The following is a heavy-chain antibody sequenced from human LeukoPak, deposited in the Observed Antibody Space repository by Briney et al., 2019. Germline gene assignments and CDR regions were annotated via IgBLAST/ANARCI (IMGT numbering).Heavy chain of an antibody. D-gene: IGHD4-23*01. V-gene: IGHV3-11*04. CDR3: ARDGPVKAFDI. J-gene: IGHJ3*02. Sequence: PGGSLRLSCAASGFTFSDYYMSWIRQAPGKGLEWVSYISGSRNIMYYADSVKGRFTISRDNAKNSLYLQMNSLRAEDTAVYYCARDGPVKAFDIWGQGTMVTVSS. CDR2: ISGSRNIM. CDR1: GFTFSDYY.